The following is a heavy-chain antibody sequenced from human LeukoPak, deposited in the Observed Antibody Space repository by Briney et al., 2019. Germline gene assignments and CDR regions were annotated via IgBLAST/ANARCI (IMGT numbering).Heavy chain of an antibody. V-gene: IGHV4-39*07. CDR2: IYYSGST. D-gene: IGHD3-10*01. CDR1: GGSISSSSYY. J-gene: IGHJ4*02. Sequence: SETLSLTCTVSGGSISSSSYYWGWIRQPPGKGLEWIGSIYYSGSTYYNPSLKSRVTISVDTSKNQFSLKLSPVTAADTAVYYCARDFGTFGENWGQGTLVTVSS. CDR3: ARDFGTFGEN.